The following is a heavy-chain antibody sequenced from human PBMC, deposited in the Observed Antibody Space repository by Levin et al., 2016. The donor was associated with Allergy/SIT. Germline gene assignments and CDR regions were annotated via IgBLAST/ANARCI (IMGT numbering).Heavy chain of an antibody. J-gene: IGHJ5*02. CDR1: GFMFRSYW. V-gene: IGHV3-7*03. CDR3: ARGRGLDP. D-gene: IGHD3-16*01. CDR2: IKEDGSEK. Sequence: ETLSLTCAASGFMFRSYWMSWVRQAPGKGLEWVANIKEDGSEKYYVDSVKGRFTISRDNAKNSLYLQMNSLRVEDTAVYYCARGRGLDPWGQGTLVTVSS.